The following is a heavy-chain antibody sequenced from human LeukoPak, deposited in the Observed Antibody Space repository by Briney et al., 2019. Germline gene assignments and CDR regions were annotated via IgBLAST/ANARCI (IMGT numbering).Heavy chain of an antibody. CDR1: GGTFISNA. CDR2: IIPMFGTT. Sequence: SVKVSCKASGGTFISNAISWVRQAPGQGLEWMGGIIPMFGTTDYAPRFQGRVTITADKFTSTAYMELTSLRSEDTAVYYCARALAVVKNYFDPWGQGTLVTVSS. J-gene: IGHJ5*02. V-gene: IGHV1-69*06. CDR3: ARALAVVKNYFDP. D-gene: IGHD1-7*01.